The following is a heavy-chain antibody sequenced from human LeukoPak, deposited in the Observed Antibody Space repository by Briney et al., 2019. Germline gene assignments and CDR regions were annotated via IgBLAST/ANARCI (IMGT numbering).Heavy chain of an antibody. V-gene: IGHV3-23*01. CDR1: RFTFNNYA. D-gene: IGHD2-2*01. Sequence: PGGSLRLSCAASRFTFNNYAMSWVRQAPGKELEWVSTISGNGGSTYYSDSVKGRFTISRDNSKNTLFLQMNSLRAEDTAVYYRAKADCSASSCQTQDYWGQGTLVTVSS. CDR3: AKADCSASSCQTQDY. CDR2: ISGNGGST. J-gene: IGHJ4*02.